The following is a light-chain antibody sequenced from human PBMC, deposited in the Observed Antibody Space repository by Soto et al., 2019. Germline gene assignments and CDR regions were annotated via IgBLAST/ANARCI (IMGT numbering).Light chain of an antibody. CDR1: TSNIGRNS. J-gene: IGLJ1*01. CDR2: GDV. CDR3: CSYAGSRI. V-gene: IGLV1-44*01. Sequence: QSALTQPPSASGTPGQRFTISCSGSTSNIGRNSVYWYQQLPGTAPKLVMYGDVQRPSGVPDRFSGSKSGNTASLTVSGLQAEDEADYYCCSYAGSRIFGTGTKVTVL.